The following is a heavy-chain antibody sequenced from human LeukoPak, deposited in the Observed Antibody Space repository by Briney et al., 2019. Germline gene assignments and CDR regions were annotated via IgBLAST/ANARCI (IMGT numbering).Heavy chain of an antibody. Sequence: PGGSMRLSCGASGFTFSSYGMQGVREAPGKGLEWVAVIWYDGSNKYYADSVKGRFTISRDNSKNTLYLQMNSLRAEDTAVYYCARDMGYWGQGTLVTVSS. J-gene: IGHJ4*02. D-gene: IGHD3-10*01. CDR2: IWYDGSNK. CDR3: ARDMGY. V-gene: IGHV3-33*01. CDR1: GFTFSSYG.